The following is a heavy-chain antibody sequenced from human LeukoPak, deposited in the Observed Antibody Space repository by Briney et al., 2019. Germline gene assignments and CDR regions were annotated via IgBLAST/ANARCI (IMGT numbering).Heavy chain of an antibody. CDR1: GGSMQSSNFY. D-gene: IGHD3-9*01. V-gene: IGHV4-39*07. CDR2: IYHSGST. Sequence: SETLSLTCTVSGGSMQSSNFYWGWIRQPPGKGLEWMGNIYHSGSTYYNPSVKSRVTVSVDVSSNRFSLHLTSVTAADTALYFCARTHFDSLGWFDPWGQGIQVIVSS. J-gene: IGHJ5*02. CDR3: ARTHFDSLGWFDP.